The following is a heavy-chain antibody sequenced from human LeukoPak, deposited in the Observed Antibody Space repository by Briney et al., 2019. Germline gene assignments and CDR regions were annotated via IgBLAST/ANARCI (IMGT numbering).Heavy chain of an antibody. CDR3: AKGGQDYDFWRFDY. J-gene: IGHJ4*02. V-gene: IGHV3-23*01. D-gene: IGHD3-3*01. CDR1: GFSFSVYA. CDR2: ISGSAGRT. Sequence: PGGSLRLSCAASGFSFSVYAMSWVRQAPGKGLEWVSSISGSAGRTYYTNSVKGRFTISRENFKNTAFLEMNNLGAEDTALYYCAKGGQDYDFWRFDYWGQGNLAIVSS.